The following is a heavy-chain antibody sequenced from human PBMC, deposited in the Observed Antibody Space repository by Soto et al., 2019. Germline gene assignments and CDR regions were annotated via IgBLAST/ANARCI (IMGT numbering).Heavy chain of an antibody. CDR2: ISGSSSMI. CDR1: GFPFSSYS. CDR3: ARDLNPRQEMLYALLGY. J-gene: IGHJ4*02. D-gene: IGHD2-8*01. V-gene: IGHV3-48*01. Sequence: EVQLVESGGGLVQPGGSLRLSCAASGFPFSSYSMNWVRQAPGKGLEWVSYISGSSSMIYYADSVKGRFTISRDNAKNSLYLQMNSLRAEDTAVYYCARDLNPRQEMLYALLGYWGQGTLVTVSS.